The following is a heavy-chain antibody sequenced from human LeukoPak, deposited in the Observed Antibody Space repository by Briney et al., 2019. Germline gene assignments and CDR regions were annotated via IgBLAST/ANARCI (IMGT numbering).Heavy chain of an antibody. V-gene: IGHV3-7*01. J-gene: IGHJ5*02. CDR1: GFTFSSYW. CDR3: AREQMTKQLHLFDP. D-gene: IGHD6-13*01. CDR2: IKQDGSEK. Sequence: GGPLRLSCAAPGFTFSSYWMSWVRQAPGKGLEWVANIKQDGSEKYYVESVKGRFTISRDNAKNSLYLQMNSLRAEDTAVYYCAREQMTKQLHLFDPWGQGTLVTVSS.